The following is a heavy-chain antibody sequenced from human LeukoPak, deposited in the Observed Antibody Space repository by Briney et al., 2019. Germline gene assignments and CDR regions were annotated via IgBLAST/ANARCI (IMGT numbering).Heavy chain of an antibody. CDR2: ISASGAGT. J-gene: IGHJ4*02. CDR1: GFTFSSYA. Sequence: GGSLRLSCAASGFTFSSYAMTWVRQAPGKGLEWVSAISASGAGTYYADSVKGRFTISRDNSKNTLYLQVNSLRAEDTAVYFCAKPAWTKPTCTTTSCYLDYWGQGTLVTVSS. D-gene: IGHD2-2*01. CDR3: AKPAWTKPTCTTTSCYLDY. V-gene: IGHV3-23*01.